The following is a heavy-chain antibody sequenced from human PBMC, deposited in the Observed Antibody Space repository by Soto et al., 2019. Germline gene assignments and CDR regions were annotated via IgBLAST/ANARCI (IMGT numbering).Heavy chain of an antibody. CDR1: GFTFSSYE. D-gene: IGHD2-21*02. CDR2: ISSSGSTI. Sequence: GGSLRLSCAASGFTFSSYEMNWVRQAPGKGLEWVSYISSSGSTIYYADSVKGRFTISRDNAKNALYLQINSLRAEDTVVYYCARGIIVVATRGMDVWGHGTTVTVSS. J-gene: IGHJ6*02. CDR3: ARGIIVVATRGMDV. V-gene: IGHV3-48*03.